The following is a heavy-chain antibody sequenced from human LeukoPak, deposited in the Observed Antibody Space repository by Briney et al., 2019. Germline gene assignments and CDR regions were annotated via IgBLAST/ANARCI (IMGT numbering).Heavy chain of an antibody. V-gene: IGHV3-23*01. J-gene: IGHJ4*02. CDR3: AKDLYTYYYDSSGYYWDY. D-gene: IGHD3-22*01. Sequence: GGSLRLSCAASGFTFSSYAMSWVRQAPGKGLEWVSAISGSGGSTYYADSVKGRFTISRDNSKNTLYLQMNSLRAEDTAAYYCAKDLYTYYYDSSGYYWDYWGQGTLVTVSS. CDR2: ISGSGGST. CDR1: GFTFSSYA.